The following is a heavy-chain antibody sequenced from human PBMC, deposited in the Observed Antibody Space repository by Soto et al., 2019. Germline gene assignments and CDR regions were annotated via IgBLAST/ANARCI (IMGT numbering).Heavy chain of an antibody. V-gene: IGHV3-11*03. D-gene: IGHD3-10*02. Sequence: VQLLESGGGLVQPGGSLRLSCVASGFTFSDYYMSWIRQAPGRGLEWISYSSNSGTFTRYSDSVKGRFSISRDNTKNFLYLQMNSLRAEDTAVYYCARSGDNYNVLDYWGQGTPVTVSS. J-gene: IGHJ4*02. CDR3: ARSGDNYNVLDY. CDR2: SSNSGTFT. CDR1: GFTFSDYY.